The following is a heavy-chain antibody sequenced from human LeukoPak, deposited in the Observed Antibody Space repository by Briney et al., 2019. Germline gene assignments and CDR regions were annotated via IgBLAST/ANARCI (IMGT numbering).Heavy chain of an antibody. CDR1: GLTFSSYA. V-gene: IGHV3-23*01. D-gene: IGHD3-22*01. J-gene: IGHJ6*03. Sequence: PGGSLRLSCAASGLTFSSYAMSWVRQAPGKGLEWVSAISGRGGSTYYADPVKGRFTISRDNSKNTLYLQMNSLRAEDTAVYYCAKVLDYYDSSGSYYYYMDVWGKGTTVTVSS. CDR3: AKVLDYYDSSGSYYYYMDV. CDR2: ISGRGGST.